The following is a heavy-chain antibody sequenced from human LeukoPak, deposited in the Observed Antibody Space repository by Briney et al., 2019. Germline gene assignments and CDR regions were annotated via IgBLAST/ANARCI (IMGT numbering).Heavy chain of an antibody. CDR3: ARALYEFCSGGSCYSYYFDY. Sequence: GGSLRLSCAASGFSFSDYYMSWVRQAPGKGLEWVSVIYRGGSTYYADSVKGRFTISRDNSKNTLYLQMNSLRAEDTAVYYCARALYEFCSGGSCYSYYFDYWGQGTLVTVSS. J-gene: IGHJ4*02. V-gene: IGHV3-53*01. CDR1: GFSFSDYY. D-gene: IGHD2-15*01. CDR2: IYRGGST.